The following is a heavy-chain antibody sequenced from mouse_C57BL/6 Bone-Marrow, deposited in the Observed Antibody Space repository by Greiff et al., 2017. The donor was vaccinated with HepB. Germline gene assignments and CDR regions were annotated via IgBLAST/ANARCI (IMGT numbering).Heavy chain of an antibody. V-gene: IGHV5-17*01. D-gene: IGHD1-1*01. CDR3: ATRSSYAWFAY. Sequence: EVKVVESGGGLVKPGGSLKLSCAASGFTFSDYGMHWVRQAPEKGLEWVAYISSGSSTIYYADTVKGRFTISRDNAKNTLFLQMTSLRSEATAMYYCATRSSYAWFAYWGQGTLVTVSA. CDR2: ISSGSSTI. CDR1: GFTFSDYG. J-gene: IGHJ3*01.